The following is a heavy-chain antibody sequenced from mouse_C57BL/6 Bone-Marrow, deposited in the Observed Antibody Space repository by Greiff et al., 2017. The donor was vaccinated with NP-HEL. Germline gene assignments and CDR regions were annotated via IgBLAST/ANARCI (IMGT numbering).Heavy chain of an antibody. CDR3: ARSYYCGGSSDWYFDV. V-gene: IGHV1-59*01. CDR1: GYTFTSYW. CDR2: IDPSDSYT. Sequence: QVQLQQSGAELVRPGTSVKLSCKASGYTFTSYWMHWVKQRPGQGLEWIGVIDPSDSYTNYNQKFKGKATLTVDTSSSTAYMQLSILTSEDSAVYYCARSYYCGGSSDWYFDVWGTGTTVTVSS. J-gene: IGHJ1*03. D-gene: IGHD1-1*01.